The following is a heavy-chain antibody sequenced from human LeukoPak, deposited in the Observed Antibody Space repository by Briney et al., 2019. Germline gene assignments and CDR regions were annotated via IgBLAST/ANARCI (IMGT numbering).Heavy chain of an antibody. CDR3: ARTTMVRGTYYMDV. V-gene: IGHV4-59*01. CDR1: GGSISSYY. Sequence: PSETLSLTCTVSGGSISSYYWSWIRQPPGKGLEWIGCIYYSGYTNYKTSLKSRVTISVDTSKNQFSLKLSSVTAADTAVYYCARTTMVRGTYYMDVWGKGTTGTVSS. CDR2: IYYSGYT. D-gene: IGHD3-10*01. J-gene: IGHJ6*03.